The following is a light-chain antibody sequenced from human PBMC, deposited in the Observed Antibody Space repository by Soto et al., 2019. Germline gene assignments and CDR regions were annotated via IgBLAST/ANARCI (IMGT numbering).Light chain of an antibody. V-gene: IGKV3-15*01. CDR1: QSVSIN. CDR3: QQFNNWPRT. CDR2: GAS. Sequence: IVMTQSPVTLSVSPGESATLSCRASQSVSINLAWYQQKPGQAPRLLIYGASTRATGVPARFSGSGSGTGFALTINSLQSEDSAVYDCQQFNNWPRTFGQGTKVEIK. J-gene: IGKJ1*01.